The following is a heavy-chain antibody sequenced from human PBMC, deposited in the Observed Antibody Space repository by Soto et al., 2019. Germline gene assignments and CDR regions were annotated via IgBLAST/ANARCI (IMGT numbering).Heavy chain of an antibody. CDR1: GFTYSSYS. Sequence: PGGSLRLSCAASGFTYSSYSMNWVRQAPGKGLEWVSYISSSSSTIYYADSVKGRFTISRDNAKNSLYLQMNSLRAEDTAVYYCARGSNTYYDFWSGYYTYTRVFDYWGQGTLVTVSS. V-gene: IGHV3-48*01. CDR3: ARGSNTYYDFWSGYYTYTRVFDY. D-gene: IGHD3-3*01. J-gene: IGHJ4*02. CDR2: ISSSSSTI.